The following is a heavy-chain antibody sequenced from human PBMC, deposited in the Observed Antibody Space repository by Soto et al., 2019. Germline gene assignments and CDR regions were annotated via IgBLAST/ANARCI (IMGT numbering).Heavy chain of an antibody. CDR2: IRSGGNT. J-gene: IGHJ4*02. Sequence: EVQLLESGGGLAQPGGSLRLSCAASGFNFATYDMTWARQAPGKGLEWVSGIRSGGNTYYADSVKGRFTISRDNSKNTLHLQMNSLRAEDTAVYHCAKGDHFVYWGQGALVTVSS. V-gene: IGHV3-23*01. CDR3: AKGDHFVY. CDR1: GFNFATYD.